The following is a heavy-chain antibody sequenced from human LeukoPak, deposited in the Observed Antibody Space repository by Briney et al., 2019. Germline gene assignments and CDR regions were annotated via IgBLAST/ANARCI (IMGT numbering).Heavy chain of an antibody. V-gene: IGHV4-39*01. J-gene: IGHJ6*03. CDR3: ARIYYYYYYMDV. CDR2: IYSSGST. Sequence: SETLSLTCNVSGVSISSSSYYWGWIRQPPGKGLEWIGSIYSSGSTYYNSSLKSRVTISIDTSKNQVFLKLSSVTAADTAVYYCARIYYYYYYMDVWGKGTTVTISS. CDR1: GVSISSSSYY.